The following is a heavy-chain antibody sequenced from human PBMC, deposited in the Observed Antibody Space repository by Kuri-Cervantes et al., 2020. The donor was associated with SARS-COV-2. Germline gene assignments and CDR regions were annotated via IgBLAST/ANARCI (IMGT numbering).Heavy chain of an antibody. CDR1: GGSISSYY. D-gene: IGHD2-15*01. CDR2: IYYSGST. J-gene: IGHJ5*02. Sequence: SETLSLTCTVSGGSISSYYWSWIRQPPGKGLEWIGYIYYSGSTNYNPSLRSRVTISVDTSKNQFSLKLSSVTAADPAVYYCARGGAAYCGVGSCYLWHWFDPWGQGTLVTVSS. CDR3: ARGGAAYCGVGSCYLWHWFDP. V-gene: IGHV4-59*01.